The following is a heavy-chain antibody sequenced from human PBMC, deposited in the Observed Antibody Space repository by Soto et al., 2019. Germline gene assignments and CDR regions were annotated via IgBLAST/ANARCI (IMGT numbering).Heavy chain of an antibody. J-gene: IGHJ4*02. D-gene: IGHD1-26*01. CDR3: ARDRGGELLLDY. V-gene: IGHV3-74*01. CDR2: INSDGSST. Sequence: EVQLVESGGGLVQPGGXLRLSCAASGFTFXSYWMHWXRQAPGKGLVWVSRINSDGSSTSYADSVKGRFTISRDNAKNTLYLQMNSLRAEDTAVYYCARDRGGELLLDYWGQGTLVTVSS. CDR1: GFTFXSYW.